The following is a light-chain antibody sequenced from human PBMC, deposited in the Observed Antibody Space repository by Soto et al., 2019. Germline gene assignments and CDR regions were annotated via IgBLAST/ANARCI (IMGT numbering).Light chain of an antibody. V-gene: IGLV7-43*01. CDR2: STS. J-gene: IGLJ3*02. CDR1: TGAVTSGYY. CDR3: LLYYGGPWV. Sequence: QAVVTQEPSLTVSPGGTVTLTCASSTGAVTSGYYPNWFQQKPGQAPTSLIYSTSNKHSWTPARFSGSLLGDKAALTLSGVQPEDEAEYFCLLYYGGPWVFGGGTKLTVL.